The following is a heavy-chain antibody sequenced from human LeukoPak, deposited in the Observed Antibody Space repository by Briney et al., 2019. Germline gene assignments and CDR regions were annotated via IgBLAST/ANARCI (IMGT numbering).Heavy chain of an antibody. CDR2: IYYSGST. D-gene: IGHD5/OR15-5a*01. Sequence: SETLSLTCTVSGGSISSGGYYWRWIRQHPGKGLEWIGYIYYSGSTYYNPSLKSRVTISVDTSKNQFSLKLSSVTAADTAVYYCARVSLRNWFDPWGQGTLVTVSS. CDR3: ARVSLRNWFDP. CDR1: GGSISSGGYY. J-gene: IGHJ5*02. V-gene: IGHV4-31*03.